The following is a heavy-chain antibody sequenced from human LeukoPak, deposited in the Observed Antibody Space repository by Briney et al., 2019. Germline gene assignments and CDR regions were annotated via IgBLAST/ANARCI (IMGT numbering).Heavy chain of an antibody. V-gene: IGHV3-23*01. Sequence: GGSLRLSCAASGFTFSSYALSWVRQAPGKGLEWVSAISGSGGSTYYADSVKGRFTISRDNSKNTLYLQMNSLRAEDTAVYYCAKDGGSGWYYPDYWGQGTLVTVSS. J-gene: IGHJ4*02. CDR1: GFTFSSYA. D-gene: IGHD6-19*01. CDR2: ISGSGGST. CDR3: AKDGGSGWYYPDY.